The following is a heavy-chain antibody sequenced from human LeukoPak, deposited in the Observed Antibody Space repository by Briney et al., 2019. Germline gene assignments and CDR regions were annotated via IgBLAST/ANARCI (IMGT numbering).Heavy chain of an antibody. CDR2: ISSSSSYI. J-gene: IGHJ6*02. Sequence: SGGSLRLSCAASGFTFSSYSMNWVRQAPGKGLEWVSSISSSSSYIYYADSVKGRFTISRDNSKNTLYLQMNSLRAEDTAVYYCAKGRQLAGYYYYYGMDVWGQGTTVTVSS. D-gene: IGHD6-13*01. V-gene: IGHV3-21*01. CDR1: GFTFSSYS. CDR3: AKGRQLAGYYYYYGMDV.